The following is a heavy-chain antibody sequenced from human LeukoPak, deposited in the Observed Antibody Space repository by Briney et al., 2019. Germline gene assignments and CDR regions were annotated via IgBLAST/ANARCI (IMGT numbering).Heavy chain of an antibody. D-gene: IGHD3-10*01. CDR3: ARDRGYSHNWFDP. CDR1: GFTFSSYA. J-gene: IGHJ5*02. Sequence: GGSLRLSCAASGFTFSSYAMSWVRQAPGKGLEWVSAINSGGSTYYADSVKGRFTISRDNSKNTLYLQMNSLRAEDTAVYYCARDRGYSHNWFDPWGQGTLVTVSS. V-gene: IGHV3-23*01. CDR2: INSGGST.